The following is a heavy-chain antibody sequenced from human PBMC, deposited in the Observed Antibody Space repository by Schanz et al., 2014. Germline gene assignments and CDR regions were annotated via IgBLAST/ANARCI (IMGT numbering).Heavy chain of an antibody. D-gene: IGHD3-10*01. CDR1: GFTFFGSFA. CDR3: AKDQGSYGSGSYSYFDY. CDR2: MSGSGSTA. V-gene: IGHV3-23*01. J-gene: IGHJ4*02. Sequence: EVQLLESGGGLVQPGGSLRLSCAASGFTFFGSFAMSCVRQAPGKGLEWGSGMSGSGSTADYAAAMKGRFTISRDNSSKTLYLQMNSLRADDTAVYYCAKDQGSYGSGSYSYFDYWGQGTLATVSS.